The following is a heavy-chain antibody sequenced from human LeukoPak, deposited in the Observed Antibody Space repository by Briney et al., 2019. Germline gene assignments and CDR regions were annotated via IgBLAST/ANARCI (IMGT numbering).Heavy chain of an antibody. CDR3: ARKYRVDNWFDP. J-gene: IGHJ5*02. V-gene: IGHV4-39*07. CDR1: GGSISSSSYY. Sequence: SETPSLTCTVSGGSISSSSYYWGWIRQPPGKGLEWFGSIYYSGSTYYNPSLKSRVTISVDTSKNQFSLKLSSVTAADTAVYYCARKYRVDNWFDPWGQGTLVTVSS. CDR2: IYYSGST. D-gene: IGHD2-2*01.